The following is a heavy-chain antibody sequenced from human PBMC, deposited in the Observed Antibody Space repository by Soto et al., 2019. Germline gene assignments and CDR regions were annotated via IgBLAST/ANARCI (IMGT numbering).Heavy chain of an antibody. Sequence: GGSLRLSCAASGFTVSSNYVSWVRQDPGKGLEWVSVIYSGGSTYYADSVKGRFTISRDNSKNTLYLQMNSLRAEDTAVYYCARVLGAVATDDAFDIWGQGTMVTVSS. V-gene: IGHV3-53*01. CDR2: IYSGGST. J-gene: IGHJ3*02. D-gene: IGHD6-19*01. CDR1: GFTVSSNY. CDR3: ARVLGAVATDDAFDI.